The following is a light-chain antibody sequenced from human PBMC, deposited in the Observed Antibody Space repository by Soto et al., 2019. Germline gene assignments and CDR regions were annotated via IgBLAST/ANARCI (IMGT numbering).Light chain of an antibody. CDR1: QSVRSNF. J-gene: IGKJ1*01. CDR2: DAF. CDR3: QQYQT. V-gene: IGKV3-20*01. Sequence: IFFIQSPATLSLSPVERSTLSCMASQSVRSNFLAWYQQKFGQAPRLLIYDAFSRATGIPDRFSASGSGTDFTLTISRLEPEDFEVYSCQQYQTFGQGTKVDIK.